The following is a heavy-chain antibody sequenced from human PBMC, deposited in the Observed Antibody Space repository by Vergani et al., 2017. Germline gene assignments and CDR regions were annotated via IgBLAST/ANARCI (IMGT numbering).Heavy chain of an antibody. D-gene: IGHD3-22*01. CDR1: GFTVSSNH. CDR2: IYSGGST. V-gene: IGHV3-53*01. J-gene: IGHJ4*02. CDR3: ARGVDSSASAPDY. Sequence: EVQLVESGGGLIQPGGSLRLSCAASGFTVSSNHMTWVRQAPGKGLEWASVIYSGGSTNYADSVKGRFTISRDNSKNKLYLQMNSLRADDTALYYCARGVDSSASAPDYWGQGTLVTVSS.